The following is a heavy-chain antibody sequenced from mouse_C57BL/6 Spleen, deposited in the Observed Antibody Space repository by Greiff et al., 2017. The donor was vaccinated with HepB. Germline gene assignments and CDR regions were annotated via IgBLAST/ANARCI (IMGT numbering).Heavy chain of an antibody. CDR1: GYTFTSYW. V-gene: IGHV1-69*01. D-gene: IGHD1-1*01. CDR3: ARGPSNYYGSDFDY. Sequence: QVQLQQPGAELVMPGASVKLSCKASGYTFTSYWMHWVKQRPGQGLEWIGEIDPSDSYTNYNQKFKGKSTLTVDKSSSTAYMQLSSLTSEDSAVYYCARGPSNYYGSDFDYWGQGTTLTVSS. J-gene: IGHJ2*01. CDR2: IDPSDSYT.